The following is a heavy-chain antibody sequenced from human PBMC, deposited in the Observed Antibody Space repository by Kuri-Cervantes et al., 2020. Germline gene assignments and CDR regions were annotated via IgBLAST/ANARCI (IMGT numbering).Heavy chain of an antibody. CDR3: AKDRAAAGTGYYYGMDV. CDR2: ISGSGGST. Sequence: GESLKISCAASGFTFSSYAMSWVRQAPGKGLEWVSAISGSGGSTYYADSVKGRFTISRDNSKNTLYLQMNSLRAEDTAVYYCAKDRAAAGTGYYYGMDVWGQGTTVTVSS. D-gene: IGHD6-13*01. V-gene: IGHV3-23*01. CDR1: GFTFSSYA. J-gene: IGHJ6*02.